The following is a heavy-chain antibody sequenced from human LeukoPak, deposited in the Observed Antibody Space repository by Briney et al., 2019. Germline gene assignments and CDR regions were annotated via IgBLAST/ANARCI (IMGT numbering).Heavy chain of an antibody. CDR1: GFTYDDYA. V-gene: IGHV3-30-3*01. D-gene: IGHD3-10*01. J-gene: IGHJ4*02. CDR3: ARGDFYGSEFDY. Sequence: GGSLRLSCAASGFTYDDYAMHWVRQAPGKGLEWVAVISYDGSNKNYADSVKGRFTISRDNSKNTLYLQMNSLRAEDTAVYYCARGDFYGSEFDYWGQGTLVTVSS. CDR2: ISYDGSNK.